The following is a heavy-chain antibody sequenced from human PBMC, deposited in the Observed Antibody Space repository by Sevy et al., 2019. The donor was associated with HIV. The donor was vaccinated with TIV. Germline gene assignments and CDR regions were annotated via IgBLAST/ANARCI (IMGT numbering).Heavy chain of an antibody. J-gene: IGHJ4*02. D-gene: IGHD1-26*01. CDR1: GFTFSSYG. V-gene: IGHV3-30*18. Sequence: GGSLRLSCAASGFTFSSYGMHWVRQAPDKGLEWVAVISYDGSNKYYADSVKGRFTISRDNSKNTLYLQMNSLRAEDTAVYYCAKDSGGSYYEYFDYWGQGTLVTVSS. CDR2: ISYDGSNK. CDR3: AKDSGGSYYEYFDY.